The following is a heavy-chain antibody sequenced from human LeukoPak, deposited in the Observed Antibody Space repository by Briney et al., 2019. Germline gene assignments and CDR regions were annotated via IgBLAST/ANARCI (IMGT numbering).Heavy chain of an antibody. Sequence: GGSLRLSCTASGFTFGDYAMSWVRQAPGKGLEWVGFIRSKAYGGTTEYAASVKGRFTISRDDSKSVAYLQMNSLKTEDTAVYYCTRGGATDIDWFDPWGQGTLVTVSS. CDR3: TRGGATDIDWFDP. J-gene: IGHJ5*02. V-gene: IGHV3-49*04. CDR2: IRSKAYGGTT. D-gene: IGHD1-26*01. CDR1: GFTFGDYA.